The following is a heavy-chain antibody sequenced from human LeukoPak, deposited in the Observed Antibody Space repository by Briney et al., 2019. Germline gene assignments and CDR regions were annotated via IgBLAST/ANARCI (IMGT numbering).Heavy chain of an antibody. Sequence: GGSLRLSCAASGFTFSSYSINWVRQAPGKGLEWVSSISSSSSYIYYADSVKGRFTISRDNAKNSLYLQMNSLRAEDTAVYYCARDFAAAIDYWGQGTLVTLSS. J-gene: IGHJ4*02. CDR1: GFTFSSYS. CDR2: ISSSSSYI. V-gene: IGHV3-21*01. CDR3: ARDFAAAIDY. D-gene: IGHD2-2*01.